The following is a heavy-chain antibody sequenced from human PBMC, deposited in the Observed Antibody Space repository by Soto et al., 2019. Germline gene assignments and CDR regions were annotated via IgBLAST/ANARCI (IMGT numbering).Heavy chain of an antibody. V-gene: IGHV3-53*01. CDR2: IYSGGST. J-gene: IGHJ4*02. CDR3: ARERRGYSYGPGEFDY. D-gene: IGHD5-18*01. CDR1: GFTVSSNY. Sequence: GGSLRLSCAASGFTVSSNYMSWVRQAPGKGLEWVSVIYSGGSTYYADSVKGRFTISRDNSKNTLYLQMNSLRAEDTAVYYCARERRGYSYGPGEFDYWGQGTLVTV.